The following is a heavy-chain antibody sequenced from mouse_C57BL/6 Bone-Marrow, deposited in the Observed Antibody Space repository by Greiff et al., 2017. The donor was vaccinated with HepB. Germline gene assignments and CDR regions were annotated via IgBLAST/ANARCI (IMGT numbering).Heavy chain of an antibody. CDR2: IYPGSGST. CDR1: GYTFTSYW. CDR3: ARRGRSTTVVPRYAMDY. Sequence: QVQLQQSGAELVKPGASVKMSCKASGYTFTSYWITWVKQRPGQGLEWIGDIYPGSGSTNYNEKFKSKATLTVDTSSSTAYMQLSSLTSEDSAVYYCARRGRSTTVVPRYAMDYWGQGTSVTVSS. V-gene: IGHV1-55*01. D-gene: IGHD1-1*01. J-gene: IGHJ4*01.